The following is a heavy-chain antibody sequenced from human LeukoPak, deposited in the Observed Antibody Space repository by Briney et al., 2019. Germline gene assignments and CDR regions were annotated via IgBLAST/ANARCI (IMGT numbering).Heavy chain of an antibody. J-gene: IGHJ4*02. CDR3: ARSIGNYGLTQYFDY. V-gene: IGHV3-11*01. Sequence: PGGSLRLSCAASGFTFSDYYMSWIRQAPGKGLEWVSYISSSGSTIYYADSVMGRFTISRDYAKNSLCLQMNSPRAEDTAVYYCARSIGNYGLTQYFDYWGQGTLVTVSS. D-gene: IGHD1-7*01. CDR2: ISSSGSTI. CDR1: GFTFSDYY.